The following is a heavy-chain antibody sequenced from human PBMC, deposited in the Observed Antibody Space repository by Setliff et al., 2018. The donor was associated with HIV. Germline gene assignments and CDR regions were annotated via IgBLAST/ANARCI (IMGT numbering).Heavy chain of an antibody. CDR2: IYYSGST. CDR1: GGSFSGYY. Sequence: NPSETLSLTCAVYGGSFSGYYWSWIRQPPGKGLEWIGYIYYSGSTYYNPSLKSRVTISVDTSKNQFSLKLSSVTAADTAVYYCARRQQLWLLYAFDIWGQGTMVTVSS. D-gene: IGHD5-18*01. J-gene: IGHJ3*02. CDR3: ARRQQLWLLYAFDI. V-gene: IGHV4-59*04.